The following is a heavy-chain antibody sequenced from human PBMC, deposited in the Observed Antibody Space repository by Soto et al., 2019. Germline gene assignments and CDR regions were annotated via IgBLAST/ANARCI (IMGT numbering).Heavy chain of an antibody. CDR3: TRTLPRSGSAPYYYTLGV. Sequence: EVQLLDSGGGLVQPGGSLRLSCAAVGFSFSNYALSWVRQAPEKGLEWVSAISDSGRYTYYADSVQGRFTISRDDSKNTVFLKMNSLRVEATAIYYCTRTLPRSGSAPYYYTLGVWGQGTTVTVSS. V-gene: IGHV3-23*01. CDR1: GFSFSNYA. CDR2: ISDSGRYT. J-gene: IGHJ6*02.